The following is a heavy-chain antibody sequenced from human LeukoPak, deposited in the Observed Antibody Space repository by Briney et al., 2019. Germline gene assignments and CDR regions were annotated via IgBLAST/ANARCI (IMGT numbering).Heavy chain of an antibody. CDR2: ISYDGSNK. CDR3: AKEGTTISWDYYYGMDV. Sequence: GGSLRLSCAASGFTFSTYSIQWVRQAPGKGLEWVAVISYDGSNKYYADSVKGRFTISRDNSKNTLYLQMNSLRAEDTAVYYCAKEGTTISWDYYYGMDVWGQGTTVTVSS. CDR1: GFTFSTYS. V-gene: IGHV3-30*18. J-gene: IGHJ6*02. D-gene: IGHD3-3*01.